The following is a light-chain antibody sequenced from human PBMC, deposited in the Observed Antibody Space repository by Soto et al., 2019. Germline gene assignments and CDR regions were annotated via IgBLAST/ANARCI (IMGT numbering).Light chain of an antibody. CDR1: QSISSW. V-gene: IGKV1-5*03. J-gene: IGKJ1*01. CDR2: KAS. Sequence: DIQTTQSPSTLSASVGDRVTITCRASQSISSWLAWYQQKPGKAPKLLIYKASSLESGVPSRFSGSGSGTEFTLTISSLQPDDCATYYCQQYNSYSPTFGQGTKVEIK. CDR3: QQYNSYSPT.